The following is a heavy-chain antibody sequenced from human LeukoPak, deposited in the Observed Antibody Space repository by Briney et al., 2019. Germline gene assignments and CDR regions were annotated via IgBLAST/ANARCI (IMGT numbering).Heavy chain of an antibody. D-gene: IGHD6-13*01. CDR2: IYSTGNT. CDR1: GGSISNSY. V-gene: IGHV4-4*07. CDR3: ARDTQQPGAFDI. J-gene: IGHJ3*02. Sequence: SETLSLTCTVSGGSISNSYWSWIRQPAGKGLEWIGRIYSTGNTKYTPSLKSRVTMSVDTSRNQFSLKLSSVTAADTAVYYCARDTQQPGAFDIWGQGTMVTVSS.